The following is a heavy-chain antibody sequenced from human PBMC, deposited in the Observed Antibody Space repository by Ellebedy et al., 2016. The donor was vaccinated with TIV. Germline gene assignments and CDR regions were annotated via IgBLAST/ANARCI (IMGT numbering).Heavy chain of an antibody. J-gene: IGHJ4*02. CDR1: GFTFSSYW. CDR3: GVNMDS. D-gene: IGHD3-10*01. CDR2: IKEDGSVK. V-gene: IGHV3-7*03. Sequence: GGSLRLSXAASGFTFSSYWMTWVRQAPGKGLEWVANIKEDGSVKHYVDSVKGRFTISRDNAKNSVYLQMNSLRAEDTAVYYCGVNMDSWGQGTLVTVSS.